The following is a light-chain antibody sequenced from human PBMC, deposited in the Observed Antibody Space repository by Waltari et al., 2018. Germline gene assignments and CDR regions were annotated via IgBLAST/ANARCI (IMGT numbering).Light chain of an antibody. Sequence: QLVVTQSPSASASLGASVKLTCTLSSGHSNYAIAWHPQQPEKGPRSLMKVKSDGSHTKGDGIPVRFSGSSSGAERYLTISSLQSEDEADYYCQTWASGIVVFGGGTKLTVL. CDR2: VKSDGSH. J-gene: IGLJ2*01. CDR3: QTWASGIVV. V-gene: IGLV4-69*01. CDR1: SGHSNYA.